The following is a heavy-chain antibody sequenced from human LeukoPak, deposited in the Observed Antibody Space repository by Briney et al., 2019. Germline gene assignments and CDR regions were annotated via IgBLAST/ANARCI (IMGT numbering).Heavy chain of an antibody. D-gene: IGHD1-26*01. Sequence: GGSLRLSCAVSGFSFSDFYMSWIRQAPGKGLEWVSYISSDGTTMYYADSVKGRFTVSRDNAKNSLYLQMNSLRAEDTAVYYCATEWAGATRRFEHWGQGTLVTVSS. V-gene: IGHV3-11*01. CDR3: ATEWAGATRRFEH. CDR1: GFSFSDFY. J-gene: IGHJ4*02. CDR2: ISSDGTTM.